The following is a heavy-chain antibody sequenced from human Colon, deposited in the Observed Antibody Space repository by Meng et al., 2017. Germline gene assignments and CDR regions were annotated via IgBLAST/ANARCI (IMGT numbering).Heavy chain of an antibody. V-gene: IGHV3-7*01. Sequence: SLNISCAASGFTFSSNWMSWVRQAPGKRLEWVANIKQDGSEKYYVDSVKGRFTISRDNAKNSLYLQMNSLRAEDTAVYYCASRMYPLIRSGIDYWGQGTLVTVSS. CDR3: ASRMYPLIRSGIDY. J-gene: IGHJ4*02. CDR1: GFTFSSNW. D-gene: IGHD1-26*01. CDR2: IKQDGSEK.